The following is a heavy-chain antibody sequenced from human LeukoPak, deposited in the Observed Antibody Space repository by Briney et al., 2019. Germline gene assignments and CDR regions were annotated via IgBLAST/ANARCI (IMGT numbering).Heavy chain of an antibody. V-gene: IGHV5-51*01. CDR1: GYIFTTYW. Sequence: GESLKISCKGSGYIFTTYWIGWVRQMPGKSLEWMGIIHPGDSDTRYSPSFQGQVTISADKSISTAYLQWSSLKASDTAMYYCARHIRSTSSGDYWGQGTLVTVSS. CDR3: ARHIRSTSSGDY. J-gene: IGHJ4*02. D-gene: IGHD2-2*01. CDR2: IHPGDSDT.